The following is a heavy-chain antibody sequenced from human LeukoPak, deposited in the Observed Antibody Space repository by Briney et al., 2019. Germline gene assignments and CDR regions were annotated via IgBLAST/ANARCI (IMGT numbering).Heavy chain of an antibody. CDR2: INPDSGGT. CDR3: ARTFYDTLDSDAFDF. V-gene: IGHV1-2*02. CDR1: GYTFTGYY. Sequence: ASVKVSCKASGYTFTGYYMHWVRQAPGQGLEWMGWINPDSGGTNNAQKFQGRVIMTGDTSISTAYMELSRLRSDDTAVYYCARTFYDTLDSDAFDFWGQGTMVIVSS. D-gene: IGHD2/OR15-2a*01. J-gene: IGHJ3*01.